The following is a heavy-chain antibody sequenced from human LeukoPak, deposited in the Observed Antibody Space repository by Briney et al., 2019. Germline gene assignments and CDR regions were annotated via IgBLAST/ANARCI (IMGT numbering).Heavy chain of an antibody. J-gene: IGHJ4*02. CDR1: GFTFTDSA. Sequence: GGSLRLSCAGSGFTFTDSAINWVRQAPGKGLEWVSSINNIATHSYYAASVKGRFSISRDDAKNSVYLQMHSLRAEDTAIYYCARDPTRYLRYGYFDYWGQGAQATVSS. CDR2: INNIATHS. CDR3: ARDPTRYLRYGYFDY. D-gene: IGHD4-17*01. V-gene: IGHV3-21*01.